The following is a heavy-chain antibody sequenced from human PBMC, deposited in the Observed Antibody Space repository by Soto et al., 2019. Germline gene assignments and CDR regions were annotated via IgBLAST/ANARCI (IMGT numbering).Heavy chain of an antibody. V-gene: IGHV1-8*01. D-gene: IGHD2-2*01. CDR1: GYAFTSSD. CDR3: ASGMSTT. Sequence: QVQLVQSGAEVRKPGASVKVSCKASGYAFTSSDINWMRQATGQGLEWMGWMNPSSGHTNYAQKFQGRVTMTRNTSISTAYMELTSLRSEDTAFYYCASGMSTTWGQGTLVTVSS. CDR2: MNPSSGHT. J-gene: IGHJ5*02.